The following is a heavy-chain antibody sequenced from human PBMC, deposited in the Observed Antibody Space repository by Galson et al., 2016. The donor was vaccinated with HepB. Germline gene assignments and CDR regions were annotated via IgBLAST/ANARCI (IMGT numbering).Heavy chain of an antibody. CDR2: ISNTGITI. CDR3: ARGNYGSGRRRSFDS. J-gene: IGHJ4*02. CDR1: GFTFSDYY. V-gene: IGHV3-11*01. Sequence: SLRLSCAASGFTFSDYYMTWIRQAPGKGLEWISYISNTGITIYYADSVKDRFTLSRANAKNSLFLEMNTLRADDTAIYYCARGNYGSGRRRSFDSWGQGTLVTVSS. D-gene: IGHD3-10*01.